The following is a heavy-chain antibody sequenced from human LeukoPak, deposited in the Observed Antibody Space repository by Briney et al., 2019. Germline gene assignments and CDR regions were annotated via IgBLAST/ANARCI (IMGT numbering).Heavy chain of an antibody. CDR1: GLTGSHNY. D-gene: IGHD4-17*01. CDR2: IHTSGDT. V-gene: IGHV3-53*01. Sequence: GGSLRLSCAASGLTGSHNYVSWVRQAPGKGLEWVSAIHTSGDTYYADSVKGRFTISRDTSKNTLYLQINSLRVEDTAVYYCIVFGDSNHWGQGTLVTVSS. J-gene: IGHJ5*02. CDR3: IVFGDSNH.